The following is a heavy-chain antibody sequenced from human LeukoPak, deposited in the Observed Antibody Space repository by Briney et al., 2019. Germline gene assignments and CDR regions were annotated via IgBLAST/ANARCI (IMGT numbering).Heavy chain of an antibody. Sequence: GGSLRLSCAASGFTFSSYAMSWVRQAPGKGLEWASAISGSGGSTYYADSVKGRFTISRDNSKNTLYLQMNSLRAEDTAVYYCAKSPVLWFGELLVFDYWGQGTLVTVSS. CDR1: GFTFSSYA. V-gene: IGHV3-23*01. CDR2: ISGSGGST. CDR3: AKSPVLWFGELLVFDY. D-gene: IGHD3-10*01. J-gene: IGHJ4*02.